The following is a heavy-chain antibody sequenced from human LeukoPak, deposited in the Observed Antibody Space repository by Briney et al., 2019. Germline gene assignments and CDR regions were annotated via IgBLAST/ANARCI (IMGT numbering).Heavy chain of an antibody. CDR1: GFTFSSYA. D-gene: IGHD1-20*01. Sequence: PGGSLRLSCAASGFTFSSYAMSWVRQAPGKGLEWVSAISGSGGSTYYADSVKGRFTISRDNSKNTLYLQMNSLRAEDTAVYYCAKDGPPYNWNDNYFDYWGQGTLVTVSS. CDR2: ISGSGGST. V-gene: IGHV3-23*01. CDR3: AKDGPPYNWNDNYFDY. J-gene: IGHJ4*02.